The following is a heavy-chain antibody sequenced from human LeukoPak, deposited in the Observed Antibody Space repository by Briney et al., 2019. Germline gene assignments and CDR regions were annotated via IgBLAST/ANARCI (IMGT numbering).Heavy chain of an antibody. J-gene: IGHJ5*02. CDR3: ARQVRTTVHFDP. D-gene: IGHD4-17*01. CDR1: GGSISSYY. CDR2: IYYSGSA. V-gene: IGHV4-59*01. Sequence: PWETLPLTCTVSGGSISSYYWSWIRQPPGKGLEWIGYIYYSGSANYNPPLKSRVTISIDTSKNQFSLKLSSVTAADTAVYFCARQVRTTVHFDPWGQGTLVTVSS.